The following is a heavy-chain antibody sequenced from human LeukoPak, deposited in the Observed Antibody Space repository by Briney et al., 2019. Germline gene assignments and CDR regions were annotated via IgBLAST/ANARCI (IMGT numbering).Heavy chain of an antibody. Sequence: PGGSLRLSCAASGFTLTSYGMHWVRQAPGKGLEWVAVISYEKNEEFYADSVKGRSTISRDSSKNTLYLQMNSLGPEDTAVYYCVKGRSGSSYSPSDSWGQGTLVTVSS. V-gene: IGHV3-30*18. CDR1: GFTLTSYG. CDR3: VKGRSGSSYSPSDS. D-gene: IGHD2-15*01. J-gene: IGHJ4*02. CDR2: ISYEKNEE.